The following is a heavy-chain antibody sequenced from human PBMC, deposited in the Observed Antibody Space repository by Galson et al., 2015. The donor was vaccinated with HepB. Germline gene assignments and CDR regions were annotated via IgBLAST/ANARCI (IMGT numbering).Heavy chain of an antibody. CDR3: ATDLGPGFGKRITMVRGVIGQYYYYGMDV. J-gene: IGHJ6*02. V-gene: IGHV1-24*01. Sequence: SVKVSCKVSGYTLTELSMHWVRQAPGKGLEWMGGFDPEDGETIYAQKFQGRVTMTEDTSTDTAYMELSSLRSEDTAVYYCATDLGPGFGKRITMVRGVIGQYYYYGMDVWGQGTTVTVSS. CDR1: GYTLTELS. D-gene: IGHD3-10*01. CDR2: FDPEDGET.